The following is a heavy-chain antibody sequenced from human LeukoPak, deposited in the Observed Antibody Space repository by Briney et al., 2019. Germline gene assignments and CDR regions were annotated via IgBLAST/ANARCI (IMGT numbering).Heavy chain of an antibody. J-gene: IGHJ4*02. Sequence: ASVKVSCKVSGYTLTELCMHWVRQAPGKGLEWMGGFDPEDGETIYAQKFQGRVTMTEDTSTDTAYMELSSLRSEDTAVYYCATAKVFCSGGSCRNYYFDYWGQGTLVTVSS. V-gene: IGHV1-24*01. CDR2: FDPEDGET. CDR1: GYTLTELC. D-gene: IGHD2-15*01. CDR3: ATAKVFCSGGSCRNYYFDY.